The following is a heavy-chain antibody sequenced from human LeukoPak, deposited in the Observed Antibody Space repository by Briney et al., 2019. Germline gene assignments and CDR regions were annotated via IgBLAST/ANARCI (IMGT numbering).Heavy chain of an antibody. CDR3: ARDPGYYDSNGYSFDY. D-gene: IGHD3-22*01. J-gene: IGHJ4*02. CDR2: IYYSGST. Sequence: PSETLSLTCTVSGGSISSSSYYWGWIRQPPGKGLEWIGSIYYSGSTYYNPSLKSRVTISVDTSKNQFSLKLSSVTAADTAVYYCARDPGYYDSNGYSFDYWGQGTLVTVSS. CDR1: GGSISSSSYY. V-gene: IGHV4-39*07.